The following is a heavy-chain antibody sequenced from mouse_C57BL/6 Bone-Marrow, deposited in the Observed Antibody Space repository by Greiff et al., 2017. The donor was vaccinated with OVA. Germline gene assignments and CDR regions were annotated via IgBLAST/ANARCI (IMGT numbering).Heavy chain of an antibody. CDR1: GFSLTSYG. Sequence: VMLVESGPGLVQPSQSLSITCTVSGFSLTSYGVHWVRQSPGKGLEWLGVIWSGGSTDYNAAFISSLCISNDIYKSQVFFKMNSLQADDTAIYYSARKNYGSSYDAMDDWGQGTSVTVSS. CDR2: IWSGGST. J-gene: IGHJ4*01. V-gene: IGHV2-2*01. D-gene: IGHD1-1*01. CDR3: ARKNYGSSYDAMDD.